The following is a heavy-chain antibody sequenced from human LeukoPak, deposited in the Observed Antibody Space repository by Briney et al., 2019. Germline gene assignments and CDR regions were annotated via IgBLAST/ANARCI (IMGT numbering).Heavy chain of an antibody. V-gene: IGHV1-2*02. CDR2: INPNSGGT. CDR3: ARVFRYYDSSGYYQYYFDY. CDR1: GYTFTGYY. Sequence: GASVKVSCKASGYTFTGYYMHWVRQAPGQGLEWMGWINPNSGGTNYAQKFQGGVTMTRDTSISTAYMELSRLRSDDTAVYYCARVFRYYDSSGYYQYYFDYWGQGTLVTVSS. D-gene: IGHD3-22*01. J-gene: IGHJ4*02.